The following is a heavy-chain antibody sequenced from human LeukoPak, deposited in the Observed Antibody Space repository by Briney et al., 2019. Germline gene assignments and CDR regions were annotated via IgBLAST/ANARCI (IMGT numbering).Heavy chain of an antibody. V-gene: IGHV4-39*01. CDR2: IYYSGST. J-gene: IGHJ3*02. CDR3: ARHVAYGPLEI. D-gene: IGHD3-10*01. CDR1: GGSISSSSYY. Sequence: PSETLSLTCTVSGGSISSSSYYWDWIRQPPGKRLEWIGNIYYSGSTDYNPSLKTRVTMSVDTSSNRFSLQVNSVTAADTAVYYCARHVAYGPLEIWGQGTMVTVSS.